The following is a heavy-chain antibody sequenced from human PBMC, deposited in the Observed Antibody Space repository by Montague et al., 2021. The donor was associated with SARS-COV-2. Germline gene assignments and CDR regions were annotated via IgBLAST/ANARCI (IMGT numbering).Heavy chain of an antibody. V-gene: IGHV4-59*08. Sequence: SETLSLTCTVSGGSISGYFWSWIRQSPGKGLEWIGYIYYSGTTKYNPALKSRVAISLETSKNQFPLKLNSVTAADTAAYYCAATDYFASGNYDFWGQGTWVTVSS. J-gene: IGHJ4*02. CDR3: AATDYFASGNYDF. D-gene: IGHD3-10*01. CDR1: GGSISGYF. CDR2: IYYSGTT.